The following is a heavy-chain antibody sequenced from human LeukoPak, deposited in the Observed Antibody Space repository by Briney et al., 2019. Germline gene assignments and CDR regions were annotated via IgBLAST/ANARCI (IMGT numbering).Heavy chain of an antibody. CDR3: ARVKVLRFLEWFLDF. CDR2: VYYSGSS. CDR1: GSSVSSDEYY. D-gene: IGHD3-3*01. Sequence: SQTLSLTCTVSGSSVSSDEYYWSWVRQYPGKGLEWIGYVYYSGSSYYIPSLESRVTMSVEVSKNQFSLELRAVTAADTAVYYCARVKVLRFLEWFLDFWGQGALVTVSS. V-gene: IGHV4-31*03. J-gene: IGHJ4*02.